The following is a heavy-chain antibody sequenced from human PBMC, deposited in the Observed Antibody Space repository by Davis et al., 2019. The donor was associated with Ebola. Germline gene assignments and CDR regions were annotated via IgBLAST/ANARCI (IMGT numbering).Heavy chain of an antibody. J-gene: IGHJ4*02. CDR1: GFTFGTYS. D-gene: IGHD3-10*01. V-gene: IGHV3-48*02. CDR2: ISSSSNSI. CDR3: ARDPSSTMIRGIVVPDYYFDY. Sequence: PGGSLRLSCAASGFTFGTYSMNWVRQAPGKGLEWVSYISSSSNSIYYADSVRGRFTISRDNAKNSLYLQMNSLRDEDTAVYYCARDPSSTMIRGIVVPDYYFDYWGQGALVTVSS.